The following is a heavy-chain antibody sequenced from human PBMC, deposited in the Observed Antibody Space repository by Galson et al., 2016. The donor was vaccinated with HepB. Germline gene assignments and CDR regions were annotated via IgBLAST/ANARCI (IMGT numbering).Heavy chain of an antibody. V-gene: IGHV1-18*01. CDR3: ARDVVFGEVLGMQKGIDS. CDR2: ISGYNGNT. CDR1: GYNFTGHG. D-gene: IGHD3-10*02. Sequence: SVKVSCKASGYNFTGHGISWVRQAPGQGLEWMGWISGYNGNTNYGQKLQDRVIMTTESSTSTAYLELGSLRSDDTAIYYCARDVVFGEVLGMQKGIDSWGQGTLVTVSS. J-gene: IGHJ5*02.